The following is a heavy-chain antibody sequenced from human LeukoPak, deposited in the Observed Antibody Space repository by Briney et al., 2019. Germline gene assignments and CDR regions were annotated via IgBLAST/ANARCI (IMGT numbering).Heavy chain of an antibody. J-gene: IGHJ4*02. D-gene: IGHD4-17*01. CDR3: ARGDYGRFGY. Sequence: KPSETLSLTCAVYGGSFSGYYWSWIRQPPGKGLEWIGEINHSRSTNYNPSLKSRVTISVDTSKNQFSLKLSSVTAADTAVYYCARGDYGRFGYWGQGTLVTVSS. V-gene: IGHV4-34*01. CDR1: GGSFSGYY. CDR2: INHSRST.